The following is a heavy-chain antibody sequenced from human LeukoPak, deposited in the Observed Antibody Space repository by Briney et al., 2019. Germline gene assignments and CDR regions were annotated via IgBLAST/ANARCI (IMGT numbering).Heavy chain of an antibody. D-gene: IGHD2-21*02. CDR3: ARDNPARVTATLDY. CDR1: GGYSRGDF. Sequence: SETLSLTCTVSGGYSRGDFWSWIRQPAGKGLEWIGRIHTSGSTNYNPSLMSRVTMSLDTSKNQFSLHLSSVTAADTAVYYCARDNPARVTATLDYWGQGTLVTVSS. V-gene: IGHV4-4*07. CDR2: IHTSGST. J-gene: IGHJ4*02.